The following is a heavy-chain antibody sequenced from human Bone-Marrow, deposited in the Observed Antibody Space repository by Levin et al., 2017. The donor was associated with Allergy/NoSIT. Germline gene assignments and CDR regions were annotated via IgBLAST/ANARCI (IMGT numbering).Heavy chain of an antibody. V-gene: IGHV3-9*01. D-gene: IGHD5-18*01. Sequence: GGSLRLSCAASGFTFDDYAMHWVRQAPGKGLEWVSGISWNSGSIGYADSVKGRFTISRDNAKNSLYLQMNSLRAEDTALYYCAKDILFGVDTAMAVDYWGQGTLVTVSS. CDR2: ISWNSGSI. CDR3: AKDILFGVDTAMAVDY. J-gene: IGHJ4*02. CDR1: GFTFDDYA.